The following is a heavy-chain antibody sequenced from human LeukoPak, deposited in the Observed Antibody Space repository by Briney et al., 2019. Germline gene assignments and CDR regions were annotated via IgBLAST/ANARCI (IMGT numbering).Heavy chain of an antibody. CDR1: GFTFSSYW. J-gene: IGHJ4*02. CDR2: IKQDGSEK. V-gene: IGHV3-7*01. Sequence: PGGSLRLSCAASGFTFSSYWMSWVRQAPGKGLEWVANIKQDGSEKYYVDSVKGRFTISRDNAKNSLYLQMNSLRAEDTAVYYCAREDIEMATNPPVDYWGQGTLVTVSS. CDR3: AREDIEMATNPPVDY. D-gene: IGHD5-24*01.